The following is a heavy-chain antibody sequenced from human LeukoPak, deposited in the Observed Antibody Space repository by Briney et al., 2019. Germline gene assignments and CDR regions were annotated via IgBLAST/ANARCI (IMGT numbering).Heavy chain of an antibody. Sequence: ASVKVSCKASGYTFTSYGISWLRQAPGQGLEWMGWISAYNGNTNYAQKLQGRVTMTTDTSTSTAYMELRSLRSDDTAVYYCARGRGLLLWFRELSNFDYWGQGTLVTVSS. CDR3: ARGRGLLLWFRELSNFDY. D-gene: IGHD3-10*01. CDR2: ISAYNGNT. J-gene: IGHJ4*02. V-gene: IGHV1-18*01. CDR1: GYTFTSYG.